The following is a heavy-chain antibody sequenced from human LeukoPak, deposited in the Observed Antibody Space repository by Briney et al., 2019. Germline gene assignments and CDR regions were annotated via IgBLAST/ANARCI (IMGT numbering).Heavy chain of an antibody. J-gene: IGHJ4*02. CDR2: IGGGGTNT. Sequence: PGGSLRLSCAASGFTFTDFAMNWVRQAPGKGLEWVSGIGGGGTNTDYADSVKGRFTISRDNSKKTLTLQMSSLRADDTAVYFCAKDARGYHRPIDHWGQGILVTVSS. D-gene: IGHD3-22*01. CDR3: AKDARGYHRPIDH. CDR1: GFTFTDFA. V-gene: IGHV3-23*01.